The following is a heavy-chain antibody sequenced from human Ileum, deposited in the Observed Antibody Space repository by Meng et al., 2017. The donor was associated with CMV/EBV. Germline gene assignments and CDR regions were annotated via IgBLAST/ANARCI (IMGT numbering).Heavy chain of an antibody. Sequence: GESLKISCAASGFTFSSYSMNWVRQAPGKGLEWVAVTSYDGNKDWYADSVKGRFTISRDNSKDTLYLQMNSLTREDTGVYYCARESTIFGVVTLTIPIDAFDIWGEGTMVTVSS. J-gene: IGHJ3*02. CDR1: GFTFSSYS. CDR3: ARESTIFGVVTLTIPIDAFDI. D-gene: IGHD3-3*01. V-gene: IGHV3-30*03. CDR2: TSYDGNKD.